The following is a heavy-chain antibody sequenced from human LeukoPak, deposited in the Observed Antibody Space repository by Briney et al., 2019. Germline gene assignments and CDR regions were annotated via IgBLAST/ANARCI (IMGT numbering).Heavy chain of an antibody. CDR1: GGSISSYY. D-gene: IGHD3-22*01. J-gene: IGHJ4*02. V-gene: IGHV4-59*01. Sequence: SETLSLTCTGSGGSISSYYWSWIRQPPGKGLEWIGYIYYSGSTNYNPSLKSRVTISVDTSKNQFSLKLSSVTAADTAVYYCARDDSSGYLTNWGQGTLVTVSS. CDR3: ARDDSSGYLTN. CDR2: IYYSGST.